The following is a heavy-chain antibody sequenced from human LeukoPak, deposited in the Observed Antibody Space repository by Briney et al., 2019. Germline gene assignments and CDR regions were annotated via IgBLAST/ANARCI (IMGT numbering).Heavy chain of an antibody. CDR3: ARGKGIAAAGTLYYYYGMDV. CDR2: ISAYNGNA. V-gene: IGHV1-18*01. Sequence: ASVKDSCKASGYTFTSYGISWVRQAPGQGLEWMGWISAYNGNANYAQKLQGRVTMTTDTSTSTAYMELRSLRSDDTAVYYCARGKGIAAAGTLYYYYGMDVWGQGTTVTVSS. J-gene: IGHJ6*02. CDR1: GYTFTSYG. D-gene: IGHD6-13*01.